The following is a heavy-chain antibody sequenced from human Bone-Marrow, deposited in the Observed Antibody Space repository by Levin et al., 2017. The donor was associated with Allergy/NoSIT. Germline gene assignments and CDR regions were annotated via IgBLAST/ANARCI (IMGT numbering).Heavy chain of an antibody. CDR3: AKETGYCSGGTCYTTAFDI. CDR1: GFTFSSSA. V-gene: IGHV3-23*01. D-gene: IGHD2-15*01. Sequence: SGGSLRLSCAASGFTFSSSAMTCVRQAPGKGLEWVSAISGSGRSTYYADSVKGRFTISRDNSKNTLYLQMDSLRAEDTAIYYCAKETGYCSGGTCYTTAFDIWGQGTMVTVSS. J-gene: IGHJ3*02. CDR2: ISGSGRST.